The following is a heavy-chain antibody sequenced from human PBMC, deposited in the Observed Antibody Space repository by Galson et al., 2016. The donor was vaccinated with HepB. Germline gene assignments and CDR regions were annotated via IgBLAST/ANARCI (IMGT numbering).Heavy chain of an antibody. V-gene: IGHV4-59*01. CDR1: GDSISNFY. D-gene: IGHD2-8*01. CDR2: IYYSGTT. CDR3: VRVSVEGRLHKWRYFDP. Sequence: SETLSLTCTVSGDSISNFYWSWIRHSPGKALEWIGYIYYSGTTDSNPSLKSRVTISVDTSKNQFSLKLRSVTAVDTAIYYCVRVSVEGRLHKWRYFDPWGQGTLVTVSS. J-gene: IGHJ4*02.